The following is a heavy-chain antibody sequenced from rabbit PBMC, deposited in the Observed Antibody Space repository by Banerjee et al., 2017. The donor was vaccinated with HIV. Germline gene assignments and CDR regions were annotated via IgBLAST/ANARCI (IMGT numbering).Heavy chain of an antibody. CDR2: IAAGSDYT. CDR3: ARDLAGVIGWNFNL. D-gene: IGHD4-1*01. CDR1: GFTLSSYW. J-gene: IGHJ4*01. V-gene: IGHV1S40*01. Sequence: QSLEESGGDLVKPGASLTLTCTASGFTLSSYWMNWVRQAPGKGLEWIGSIAAGSDYTYYANWVNGRFTISKTSTTVTLQMTSLTAADTATYFCARDLAGVIGWNFNLWGPGTLVTVS.